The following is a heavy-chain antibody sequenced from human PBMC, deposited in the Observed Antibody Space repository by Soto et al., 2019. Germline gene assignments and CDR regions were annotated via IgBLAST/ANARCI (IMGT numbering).Heavy chain of an antibody. CDR1: GFTFSSYG. Sequence: GGSLRLSCAASGFTFSSYGMHWVRQATGKGLEWVAVISYDGSNKYYADSVKGRFTISRDNSKNTLYLQMNSLRAEDTAVYYCSKDLSYYNSSGFYGMDVWGQGTTVAVSS. D-gene: IGHD3-22*01. V-gene: IGHV3-30*18. CDR3: SKDLSYYNSSGFYGMDV. J-gene: IGHJ6*02. CDR2: ISYDGSNK.